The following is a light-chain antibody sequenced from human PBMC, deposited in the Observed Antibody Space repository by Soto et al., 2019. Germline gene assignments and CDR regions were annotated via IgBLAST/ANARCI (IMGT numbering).Light chain of an antibody. CDR3: QQYESLPLT. CDR2: DAS. CDR1: QYINKN. Sequence: DIQMTHSPSSLSGSLGDRVAIACQASQYINKNLIWYQQKPGKAPNLLIYDASDLETGVPSRFSGSGSGTGFTFTISSLQPEDFATYYCQQYESLPLTFGQGTRLEIK. J-gene: IGKJ5*01. V-gene: IGKV1-33*01.